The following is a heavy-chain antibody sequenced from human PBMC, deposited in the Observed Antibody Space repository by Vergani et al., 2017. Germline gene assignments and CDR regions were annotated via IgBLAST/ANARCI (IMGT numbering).Heavy chain of an antibody. D-gene: IGHD3-9*01. CDR1: GDSISQSSYY. CDR3: ARVVSYFDILTGYYKGPRYYFDY. J-gene: IGHJ4*02. Sequence: QLQLQESGPGLVKPSETLSLTCTVSGDSISQSSYYWGWIRQPPAKGLEWIGSIYYSGSTSYNPSLKSRVTISVDTSKNQFSLKLRSVTAADTAVYYCARVVSYFDILTGYYKGPRYYFDYWGQGTLVTVSS. CDR2: IYYSGST. V-gene: IGHV4-39*01.